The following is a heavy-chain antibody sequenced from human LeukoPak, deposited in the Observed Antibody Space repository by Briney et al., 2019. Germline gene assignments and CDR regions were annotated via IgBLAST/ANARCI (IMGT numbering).Heavy chain of an antibody. J-gene: IGHJ6*02. CDR3: ARDISVHYCSGGSCYPYYYYYGLDV. V-gene: IGHV3-74*01. CDR1: GFTFSSYW. Sequence: GGSLRRSCAASGFTFSSYWMHWVRQAPGKGLVWVSRINSDGSSTNYADSVKGRFTISRDNAKNTLYLQINSLRAEDTAVYYCARDISVHYCSGGSCYPYYYYYGLDVWGQGSSVTVSS. CDR2: INSDGSST. D-gene: IGHD2-15*01.